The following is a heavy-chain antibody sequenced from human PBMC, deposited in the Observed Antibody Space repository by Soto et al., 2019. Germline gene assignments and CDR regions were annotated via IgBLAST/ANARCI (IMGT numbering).Heavy chain of an antibody. CDR2: IIPIFGTA. J-gene: IGHJ4*02. CDR1: GGTFSSYA. Sequence: SVKVSCKASGGTFSSYAISWVRQAPGQGLEWMGGIIPIFGTANYAQKFQGRVTITADESTSTAYMELSSLRSEDTAVYYCAAGDSSSWSDFTIDYWGQGTLVTVSS. D-gene: IGHD6-13*01. CDR3: AAGDSSSWSDFTIDY. V-gene: IGHV1-69*13.